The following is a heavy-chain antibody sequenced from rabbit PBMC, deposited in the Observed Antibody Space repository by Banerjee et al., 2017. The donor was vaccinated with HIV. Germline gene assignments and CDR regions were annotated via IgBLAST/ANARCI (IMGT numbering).Heavy chain of an antibody. D-gene: IGHD4-1*01. Sequence: QEQLEESGGDLVKPGASLTLTCKASGFSFSSSYWICWIRQAPGKGLEWIACIDAGSNGNTYYASWATGRFTISKTSSTTVTLQMTSLTAADTATYLCARDLAGVIGWNFNLWGPGPLVTVS. CDR1: GFSFSSSYW. CDR3: ARDLAGVIGWNFNL. V-gene: IGHV1S45*01. CDR2: IDAGSNGNT. J-gene: IGHJ4*01.